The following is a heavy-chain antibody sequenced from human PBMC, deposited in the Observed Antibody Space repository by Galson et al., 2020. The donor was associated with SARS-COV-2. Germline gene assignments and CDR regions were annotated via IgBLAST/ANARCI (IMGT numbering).Heavy chain of an antibody. CDR1: GFSLSTSGMC. CDR2: IDWDDDQ. Sequence: SGPTLVNPTQPLTQTCTFSGFSLSTSGMCVSWIRQPPEKALEWLARIDWDDDQYYSTSLKTRLTISKDTSKNQVVLTMTNMDPVDTATYYCARIPNNYYDSSGYLGGFDYWGQGTLVTGSS. CDR3: ARIPNNYYDSSGYLGGFDY. V-gene: IGHV2-70*11. D-gene: IGHD3-22*01. J-gene: IGHJ4*02.